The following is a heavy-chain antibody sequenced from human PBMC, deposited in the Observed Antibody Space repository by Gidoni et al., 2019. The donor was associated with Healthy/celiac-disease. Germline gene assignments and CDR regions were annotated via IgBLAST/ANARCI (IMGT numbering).Heavy chain of an antibody. CDR2: ISSSGSTI. V-gene: IGHV3-11*01. J-gene: IGHJ6*02. D-gene: IGHD6-19*01. CDR1: GFTFSDYY. CDR3: ARGQAVAGSSPYYYYYGMDV. Sequence: QVQLVESGGGLVKPGGSLRLSCAASGFTFSDYYMSWIRQAPGKGLGWVSYISSSGSTIYYADSVKGRFTISRDNAKNSLYLQMNSLRAEDTAVYYCARGQAVAGSSPYYYYYGMDVWGQGTTVTVSS.